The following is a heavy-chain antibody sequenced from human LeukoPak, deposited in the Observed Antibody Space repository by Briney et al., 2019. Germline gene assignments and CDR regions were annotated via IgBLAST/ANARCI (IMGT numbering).Heavy chain of an antibody. D-gene: IGHD3-22*01. J-gene: IGHJ5*02. CDR2: MNPNSGNT. CDR1: GYTFTSYD. CDR3: AREYYYDSSGYSWVDP. Sequence: ASVKVSCKASGYTFTSYDINWVRQATGQGLEWMGWMNPNSGNTGYAQKFQGRVTMTRNTSISTAYMELSSLRSEDTAVYYCAREYYYDSSGYSWVDPWGQGTLVTVSS. V-gene: IGHV1-8*01.